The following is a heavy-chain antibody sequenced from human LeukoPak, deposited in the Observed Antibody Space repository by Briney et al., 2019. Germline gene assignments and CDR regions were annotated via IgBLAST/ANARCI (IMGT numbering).Heavy chain of an antibody. Sequence: GGSLRLSCAASGFTFSSYGMHWVRQAPGKGLEWVAVIWYDGSNKYYADSVKGRFTISRDNSKNTLYLQMNSLRAEDTAVYYCAKAPYSSGWTTFDYWGQGTLVTVSS. CDR1: GFTFSSYG. CDR2: IWYDGSNK. CDR3: AKAPYSSGWTTFDY. V-gene: IGHV3-33*06. D-gene: IGHD6-19*01. J-gene: IGHJ4*02.